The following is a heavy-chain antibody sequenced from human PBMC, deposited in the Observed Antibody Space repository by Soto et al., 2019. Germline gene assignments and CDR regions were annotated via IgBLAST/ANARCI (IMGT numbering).Heavy chain of an antibody. CDR1: GFTISNNA. CDR2: IFSSGGGGGP. Sequence: EVQLLESGGGLVQPGGSLRLSCAASGFTISNNAMNWVRHAPRKGLEWVSTIFSSGGGGGPRYADPVKGRFTISRDNSKNTLYLQMNSLRGEDTAIYYCARDVSSYSFSWGQGTLVTVSS. V-gene: IGHV3-23*01. D-gene: IGHD3-22*01. J-gene: IGHJ5*02. CDR3: ARDVSSYSFS.